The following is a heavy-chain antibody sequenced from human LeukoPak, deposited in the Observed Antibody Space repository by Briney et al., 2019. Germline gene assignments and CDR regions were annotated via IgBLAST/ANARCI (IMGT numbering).Heavy chain of an antibody. CDR3: ARAYADY. D-gene: IGHD4-17*01. V-gene: IGHV3-21*01. CDR2: ISGTSSYI. CDR1: GFTFSSYT. J-gene: IGHJ4*02. Sequence: PGGSLRLSCAASGFTFSSYTMNWVRQAPGKGLEWVSSISGTSSYIYYADSVKGRFTISRDNAKNSLYLRMNSLRAEDTAVYYCARAYADYWGQGTLVTVSS.